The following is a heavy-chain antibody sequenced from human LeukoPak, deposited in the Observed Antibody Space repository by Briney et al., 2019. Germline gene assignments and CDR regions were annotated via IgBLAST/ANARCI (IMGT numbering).Heavy chain of an antibody. CDR1: GFTFSSYA. CDR2: ISGSGGST. Sequence: TGGSLRLSCAASGFTFSSYAMRWVRQAPGKGLEWVSAISGSGGSTYYADSVKGRFTISRDNSKNTLYLQMNSLRAEDTAVYYCAKGRGYSYGSLNYFDYWGQGTLVTVSS. CDR3: AKGRGYSYGSLNYFDY. V-gene: IGHV3-23*01. D-gene: IGHD5-18*01. J-gene: IGHJ4*02.